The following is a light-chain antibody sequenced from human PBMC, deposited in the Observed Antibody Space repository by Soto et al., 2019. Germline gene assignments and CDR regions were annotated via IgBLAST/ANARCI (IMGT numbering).Light chain of an antibody. Sequence: QSALTQPPSASGSPGQSVTISCTGTSSDVGGYNYVSWYQRHPGKAPKLMISEVSKRPSGVPDRFSGSKSGNTASLTVSGLQADDEADYYCSSFAGNNNLVFGGGTKLTVL. V-gene: IGLV2-8*01. CDR3: SSFAGNNNLV. CDR2: EVS. J-gene: IGLJ2*01. CDR1: SSDVGGYNY.